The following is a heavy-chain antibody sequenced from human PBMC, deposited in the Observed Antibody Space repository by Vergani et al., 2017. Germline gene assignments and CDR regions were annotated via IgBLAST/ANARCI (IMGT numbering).Heavy chain of an antibody. CDR1: GFIFSSYA. J-gene: IGHJ6*02. D-gene: IGHD6-25*01. Sequence: EVQLLESGGALVQPGKSLRLSCAASGFIFSSYAMTWVRQAPGKGLEWVSSISASDGNTYYADSVKGRFTISRDSGENSLFLQMNSLRAEDTAVYYCVRGAAGAQNFDYYSMDVWGHGTTVTVSS. CDR2: ISASDGNT. CDR3: VRGAAGAQNFDYYSMDV. V-gene: IGHV3-23*01.